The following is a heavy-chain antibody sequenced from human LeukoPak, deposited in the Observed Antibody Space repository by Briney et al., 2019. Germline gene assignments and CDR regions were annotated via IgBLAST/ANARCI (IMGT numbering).Heavy chain of an antibody. Sequence: QSGGSLRLSCAVSGFTFSSYWMNWVRQAPGKGLEWVANIKPDGSEEFYVDSVKGRFTVSRDNAKNSLYLQMNSLRAEDTALYYCARGASYWGQGTLVTVSS. J-gene: IGHJ4*02. CDR3: ARGASY. CDR2: IKPDGSEE. V-gene: IGHV3-7*04. CDR1: GFTFSSYW.